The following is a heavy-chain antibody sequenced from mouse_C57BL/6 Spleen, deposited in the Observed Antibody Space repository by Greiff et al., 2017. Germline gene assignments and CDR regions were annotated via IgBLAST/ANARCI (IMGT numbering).Heavy chain of an antibody. D-gene: IGHD1-1*01. CDR2: ISNLAYSI. V-gene: IGHV5-15*04. CDR3: ARVHYGSSYGYFDV. J-gene: IGHJ1*03. Sequence: EVKLVESGGGLVQPGGSLKLSCAASGFTFSDYGMAWVRQAPRKGPEWVAFISNLAYSIYYADTVTGRFTISRENAKNTLYLEMSSLRSEDTAMYYCARVHYGSSYGYFDVWGTGTTVTVSS. CDR1: GFTFSDYG.